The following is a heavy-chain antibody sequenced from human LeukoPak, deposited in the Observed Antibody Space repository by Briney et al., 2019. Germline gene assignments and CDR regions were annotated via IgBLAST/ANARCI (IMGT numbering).Heavy chain of an antibody. CDR2: INPNSGGT. V-gene: IGHV1-2*02. CDR1: GYTFTGYC. J-gene: IGHJ6*03. D-gene: IGHD4-23*01. Sequence: ASVKVSCKASGYTFTGYCMHWVRQAPGQGLEWMGWINPNSGGTNYAQKFQGRVTMTRDTPISTAYMELSRLRSDDTAVYYCASASGNSGVRKVNYYYYYMDVWGKGTTVTVSS. CDR3: ASASGNSGVRKVNYYYYYMDV.